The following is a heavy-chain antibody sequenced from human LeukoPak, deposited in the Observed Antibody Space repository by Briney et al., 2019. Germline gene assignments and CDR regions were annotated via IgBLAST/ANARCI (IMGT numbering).Heavy chain of an antibody. CDR1: GFTFSSYE. V-gene: IGHV3-48*03. Sequence: PGGSLRLSCAASGFTFSSYEMHWVRQAPGKGLEWVSYISSSGSTIYYADSVKGRFTISRDNAKNSLYLQMNSLRAEDTAVYYCARDGHYYGSGRKYWGQGTLVTVSS. J-gene: IGHJ4*02. D-gene: IGHD3-10*01. CDR3: ARDGHYYGSGRKY. CDR2: ISSSGSTI.